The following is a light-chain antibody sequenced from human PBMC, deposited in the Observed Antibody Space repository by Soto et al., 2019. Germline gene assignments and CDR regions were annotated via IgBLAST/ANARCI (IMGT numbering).Light chain of an antibody. CDR1: QSSSTY. CDR2: DAP. CDR3: QQSYSIPFT. V-gene: IGKV1-39*01. J-gene: IGKJ3*01. Sequence: DIQMTQSPSSLSASVGDRVTITCRASQSSSTYFNWYQQKPGKAPKLLIYDAPRLQSGVPSRFSGSGSGTDFTLTISSLQPEDVATYYCQQSYSIPFTFGPGTKLYIK.